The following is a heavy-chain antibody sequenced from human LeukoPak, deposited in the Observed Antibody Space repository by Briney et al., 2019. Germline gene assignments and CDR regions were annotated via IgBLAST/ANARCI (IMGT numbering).Heavy chain of an antibody. D-gene: IGHD4/OR15-4a*01. CDR2: IKSKTDGGTT. Sequence: NSGGSLRLSCAASGFTFSNAWMSWVRQAPGKGLEWVGRIKSKTDGGTTDYAAPVKGRFTISRDDSKNTLYLQMNSLRAEDTAVYYCAREGRGDYGLDYWGQGTLVTVSS. V-gene: IGHV3-15*01. CDR1: GFTFSNAW. J-gene: IGHJ4*02. CDR3: AREGRGDYGLDY.